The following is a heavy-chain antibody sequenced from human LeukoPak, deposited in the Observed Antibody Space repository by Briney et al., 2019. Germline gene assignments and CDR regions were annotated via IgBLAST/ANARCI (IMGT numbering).Heavy chain of an antibody. V-gene: IGHV4-59*08. J-gene: IGHJ4*02. Sequence: SETLSLTCTVSGGSINIYYWSWIRQPPGKGLEWIGYIYYSGSTNYNPSLKSRVTISVDTSKNQFSLKLSSVTAADTAVYYCARRGATLRWLQLPYYFDYWGQGTLVTVSS. CDR2: IYYSGST. CDR3: ARRGATLRWLQLPYYFDY. CDR1: GGSINIYY. D-gene: IGHD5-24*01.